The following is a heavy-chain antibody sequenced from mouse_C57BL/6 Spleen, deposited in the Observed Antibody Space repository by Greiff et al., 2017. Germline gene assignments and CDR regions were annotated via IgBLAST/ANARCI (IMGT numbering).Heavy chain of an antibody. Sequence: EVQLQQSVAELVRPGASVKLSCTASGFNIKDTDMHWVKQRTEQGLEWIGSIDPANGTTKSAPKFQGKATITADTSANTAYLQLSSLTSEDTSIYYCAYSNSLAYWGQGTLVTVSA. CDR2: IDPANGTT. D-gene: IGHD2-5*01. CDR1: GFNIKDTD. CDR3: AYSNSLAY. V-gene: IGHV14-3*01. J-gene: IGHJ3*01.